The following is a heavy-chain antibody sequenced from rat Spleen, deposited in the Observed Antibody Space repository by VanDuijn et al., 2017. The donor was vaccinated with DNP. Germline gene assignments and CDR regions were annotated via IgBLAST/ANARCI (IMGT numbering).Heavy chain of an antibody. Sequence: EVQLVESGGGLVQPGRSLKLSCAGSGFTFSAYNMVWVRQAPAKGLEWVTSINAAACGTYYPDSVKGRFTISRDNAKSNLYLQMNSLRSEDMATYYCVRWNSGHFDYWGQGVMVTVSS. J-gene: IGHJ2*01. CDR2: INAAACGT. V-gene: IGHV5-7*01. D-gene: IGHD4-3*01. CDR1: GFTFSAYN. CDR3: VRWNSGHFDY.